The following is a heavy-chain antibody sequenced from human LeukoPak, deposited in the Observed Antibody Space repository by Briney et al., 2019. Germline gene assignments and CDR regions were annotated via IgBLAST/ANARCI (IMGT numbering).Heavy chain of an antibody. CDR1: GYTFTSYG. CDR2: ISAYNGNT. Sequence: ASVKVSCKASGYTFTSYGISWVRQAPGQGLERMGWISAYNGNTNYAQKLQGRVTMTTDTSTSTAYMELRSLRSDDTAVYYCARDLLKYYDFWSGPTGVDYWGQGTLVTVSS. CDR3: ARDLLKYYDFWSGPTGVDY. D-gene: IGHD3-3*01. V-gene: IGHV1-18*01. J-gene: IGHJ4*02.